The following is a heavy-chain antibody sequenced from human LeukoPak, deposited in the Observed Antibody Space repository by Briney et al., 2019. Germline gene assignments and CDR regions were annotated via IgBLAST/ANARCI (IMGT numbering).Heavy chain of an antibody. Sequence: GGSLRLSCAASGFTVSSNYMSWVRQAPGKGLEWVSVIYSGGSTYYADSVKGRFTISRDNSKNTLYLQMNSRRAEDTAVYYCARDRGYGDYVPFDYWGQGTLVTVSS. CDR2: IYSGGST. D-gene: IGHD4-17*01. CDR1: GFTVSSNY. J-gene: IGHJ4*02. CDR3: ARDRGYGDYVPFDY. V-gene: IGHV3-66*01.